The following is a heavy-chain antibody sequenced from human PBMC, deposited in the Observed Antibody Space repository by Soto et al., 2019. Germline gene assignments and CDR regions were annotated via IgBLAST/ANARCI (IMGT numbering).Heavy chain of an antibody. CDR3: ARVPVEMATIGYYYYYGMDV. CDR2: ISGSGGST. J-gene: IGHJ6*02. V-gene: IGHV3-23*01. Sequence: GSLRLSCAASGFTFSSYAMSWVRQAPGKGLEWVSAISGSGGSTYYADSVKGRFTISRDNSKNTLYLQMNSLRAEDTAVYYCARVPVEMATIGYYYYYGMDVWGQGTTVTVSS. CDR1: GFTFSSYA. D-gene: IGHD5-12*01.